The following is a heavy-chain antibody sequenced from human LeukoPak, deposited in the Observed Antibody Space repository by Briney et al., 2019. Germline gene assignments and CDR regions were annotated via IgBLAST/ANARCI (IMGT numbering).Heavy chain of an antibody. D-gene: IGHD1-26*01. Sequence: SETLSLTCTVSGGSISSDSWSWIRQPPGKGLEYIGYIYYDGATNYNPSLKSRVTISVDTSKNQFSLKLSSVTAADTAVYYCARDRGEGVDPWGQGTLVTVSS. CDR2: IYYDGAT. J-gene: IGHJ5*02. CDR1: GGSISSDS. CDR3: ARDRGEGVDP. V-gene: IGHV4-59*13.